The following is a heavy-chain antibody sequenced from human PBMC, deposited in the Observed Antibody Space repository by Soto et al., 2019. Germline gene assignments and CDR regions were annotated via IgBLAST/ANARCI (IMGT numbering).Heavy chain of an antibody. CDR1: GFTFTSSA. CDR2: IVVGSGNT. D-gene: IGHD1-26*01. J-gene: IGHJ5*02. V-gene: IGHV1-58*01. CDR3: AAGVELQFDP. Sequence: QMQLVQSGPEVKKPGTSVKFSCKASGFTFTSSAVQWVRQARGQRLEWIGWIVVGSGNTNYAQKFQERVTITRDMSKSTAYMELSSLRSEDTVVYYCAAGVELQFDPWGQGTLVTVSS.